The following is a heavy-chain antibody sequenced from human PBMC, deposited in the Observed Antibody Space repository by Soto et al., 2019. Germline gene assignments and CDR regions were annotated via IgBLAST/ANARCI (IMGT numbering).Heavy chain of an antibody. D-gene: IGHD1-26*01. Sequence: EVQLLESGGGLVQPGGSLRLSCAASGFTFSNYAMSWVRQAPGKGLEWVSAISGSDGSTYYADSVKGRFTISRDNSKNTLYRQMNSLQAEDTAVYYCARYIRSNTTWDWFDPWGQGTLVTVSS. V-gene: IGHV3-23*01. CDR1: GFTFSNYA. J-gene: IGHJ5*02. CDR3: ARYIRSNTTWDWFDP. CDR2: ISGSDGST.